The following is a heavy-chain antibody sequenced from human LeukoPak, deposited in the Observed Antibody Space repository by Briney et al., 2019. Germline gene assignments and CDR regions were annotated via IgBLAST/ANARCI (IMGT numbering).Heavy chain of an antibody. J-gene: IGHJ3*02. D-gene: IGHD6-19*01. Sequence: ASVTVSCKVSGYTLTELSMHWVRQAPGKGLEWMGGFDPEDGETIYAQKFQGRVTMTEDTSTDTAYMELSSLRSEDTAVYYCATVDRIAVAGTDAFDIWGQGTMVTVSS. CDR3: ATVDRIAVAGTDAFDI. CDR1: GYTLTELS. CDR2: FDPEDGET. V-gene: IGHV1-24*01.